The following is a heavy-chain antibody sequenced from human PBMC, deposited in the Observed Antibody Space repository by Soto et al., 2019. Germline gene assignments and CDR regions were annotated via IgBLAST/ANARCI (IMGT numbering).Heavy chain of an antibody. J-gene: IGHJ6*02. CDR1: GFTFRSYA. CDR2: ISYDGSNK. Sequence: GGSQRLSSAASGFTFRSYASHWVRQAPGKGLEWVAVISYDGSNKYYADSVKGRFTISRDNSKNTLYLQMNSLRAEDTAVYYCARDWGYCSSTSCPGIYYYGMDVWGQGTTVTVSS. V-gene: IGHV3-30-3*01. D-gene: IGHD2-2*01. CDR3: ARDWGYCSSTSCPGIYYYGMDV.